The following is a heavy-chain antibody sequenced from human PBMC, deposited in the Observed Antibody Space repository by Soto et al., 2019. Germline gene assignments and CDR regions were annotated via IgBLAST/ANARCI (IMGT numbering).Heavy chain of an antibody. CDR2: IYYSGKT. J-gene: IGHJ6*02. Sequence: QVQLQESGPGLVKPSQTLSLTCTVSGGSINSGGYYWSWVRQHPGKGLEWIGSIYYSGKTYYSPSLKTGVTMSVDTSKHDFSLRLRSLTAAATAVYYCARAPSYGDYSYYGMDVWGQGTTVTVSS. CDR3: ARAPSYGDYSYYGMDV. CDR1: GGSINSGGYY. D-gene: IGHD4-17*01. V-gene: IGHV4-31*03.